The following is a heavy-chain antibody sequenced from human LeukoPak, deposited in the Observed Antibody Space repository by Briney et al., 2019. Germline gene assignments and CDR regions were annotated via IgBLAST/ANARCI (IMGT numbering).Heavy chain of an antibody. D-gene: IGHD6-13*01. J-gene: IGHJ4*02. CDR2: IYYSGST. CDR1: GGSISSYY. Sequence: SETLSLTCTVSGGSISSYYWSWIRQPPGKGLEWIGYIYYSGSTNYNPSLKSRVTISVDTSKNQFSLKLISVTAADTAVYYCARTGGQQLAVFDYWGQGTLVTVCS. CDR3: ARTGGQQLAVFDY. V-gene: IGHV4-59*01.